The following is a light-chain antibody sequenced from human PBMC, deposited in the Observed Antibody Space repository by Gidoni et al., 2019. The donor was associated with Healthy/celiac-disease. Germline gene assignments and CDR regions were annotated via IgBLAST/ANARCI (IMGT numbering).Light chain of an antibody. V-gene: IGKV3-11*01. CDR2: DAS. CDR3: QQRSNLLT. J-gene: IGKJ4*01. Sequence: IVLTQSPATLSLSPGERATLSCKASQSVSSYLAWYQQKPGQAPRLLIYDASNRATGIPARFSGSGSGTDFTLTISSLEPEDCAVYYCQQRSNLLTFGGGTKVEIK. CDR1: QSVSSY.